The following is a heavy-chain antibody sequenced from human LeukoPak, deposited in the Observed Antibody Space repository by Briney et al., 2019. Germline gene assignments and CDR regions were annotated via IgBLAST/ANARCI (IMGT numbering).Heavy chain of an antibody. CDR2: ISACNGNT. CDR3: ARDGGARGMATIGEFDY. CDR1: GYTFTSYG. D-gene: IGHD5-24*01. Sequence: GASVKVSCKASGYTFTSYGISWVRQAPGQGLEWMGWISACNGNTNYAQKLQGRVTMTTDTSTSTAYMELRSLRSDDTAVYYCARDGGARGMATIGEFDYWGQGTLVTVSS. J-gene: IGHJ4*02. V-gene: IGHV1-18*01.